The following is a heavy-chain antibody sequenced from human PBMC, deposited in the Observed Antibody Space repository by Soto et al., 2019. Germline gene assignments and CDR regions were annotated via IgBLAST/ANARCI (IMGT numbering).Heavy chain of an antibody. Sequence: AGSLRLSCAASGFTFSSYSMNWVRQAPGKGLEWVSSISSSSSYIYYADSVKGRFTISRDNAKNSLYLQMNSLRAEDTAVYYCARETGLRYFDWLPEYYYYGMDVWGQGTTVTVSS. J-gene: IGHJ6*02. D-gene: IGHD3-9*01. CDR2: ISSSSSYI. V-gene: IGHV3-21*01. CDR3: ARETGLRYFDWLPEYYYYGMDV. CDR1: GFTFSSYS.